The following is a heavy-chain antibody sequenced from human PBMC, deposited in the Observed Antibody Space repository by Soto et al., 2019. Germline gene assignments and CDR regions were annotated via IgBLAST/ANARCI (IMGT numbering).Heavy chain of an antibody. CDR3: VRDRGRRDSFGRNFYGMDV. Sequence: EEHLLQSGGGLVWPGGYLRLSCTASGFIFSNYAMNWVRQAPGKGLEWIAYISDSCSRTYYADSVEGRFTSSRDTAKNMVNIQINGLRGDDRAVYYCVRDRGRRDSFGRNFYGMDVWGQWTTVAVSS. V-gene: IGHV3-23*01. CDR2: ISDSCSRT. D-gene: IGHD5-18*01. CDR1: GFIFSNYA. J-gene: IGHJ6*02.